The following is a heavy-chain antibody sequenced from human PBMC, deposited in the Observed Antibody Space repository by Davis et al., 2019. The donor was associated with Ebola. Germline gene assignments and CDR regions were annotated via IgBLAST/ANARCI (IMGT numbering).Heavy chain of an antibody. D-gene: IGHD3-10*02. CDR3: ARGMAMFEFYFDY. V-gene: IGHV3-48*02. Sequence: GESLKISCAASGFTFSSYSMNWVRQAPGKGLEWVSYISSSSSTIYYADSVKGRFTISRDNAKNSLYLQMNSPRDEDTAVYYCARGMAMFEFYFDYWGQGTLVTVSS. CDR2: ISSSSSTI. J-gene: IGHJ4*02. CDR1: GFTFSSYS.